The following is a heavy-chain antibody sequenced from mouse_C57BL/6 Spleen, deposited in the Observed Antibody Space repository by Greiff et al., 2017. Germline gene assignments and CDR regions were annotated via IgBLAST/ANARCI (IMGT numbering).Heavy chain of an antibody. CDR3: ASLMITTGYYAMDY. D-gene: IGHD2-4*01. CDR2: IWSGGST. J-gene: IGHJ4*01. CDR1: GFSLPSYG. V-gene: IGHV2-2*01. Sequence: QVQLQQSGPGLVQPSQSLSITCTVSGFSLPSYGVHWVRQSPGKGLEWLGVIWSGGSTDYNAAFISRLSISKDNSKSQVFFKMNSLQADDTAIYYCASLMITTGYYAMDYWGQGTSVTVSS.